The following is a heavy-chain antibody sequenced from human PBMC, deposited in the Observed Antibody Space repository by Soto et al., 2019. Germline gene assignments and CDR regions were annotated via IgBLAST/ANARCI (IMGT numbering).Heavy chain of an antibody. D-gene: IGHD3-10*01. CDR2: ISGGGDTT. Sequence: EVQLLESGGGLVQPGGSLRLSCAASGFTFNNYAMTWVRQAPGKGLEWVSAISGGGDTTYYADSVKGRFTVSRDGSTNTQYLQMSSLRADDTALDCCAKGRGGSGSLTPRVDFWGQGTLVTVSS. J-gene: IGHJ4*02. V-gene: IGHV3-23*01. CDR1: GFTFNNYA. CDR3: AKGRGGSGSLTPRVDF.